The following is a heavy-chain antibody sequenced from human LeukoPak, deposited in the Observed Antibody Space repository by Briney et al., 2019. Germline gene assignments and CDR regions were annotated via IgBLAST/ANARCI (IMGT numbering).Heavy chain of an antibody. CDR2: INPNSGGT. J-gene: IGHJ3*02. D-gene: IGHD4-17*01. CDR3: AREFSTVTTFRNDAFDI. Sequence: ASLKVSCKASGYTFTGYYMHWVRQAPGQGLEWMGWINPNSGGTNYAQKFQGRVTMTRDTSISTAYMELSRLRSDDTAVYYCAREFSTVTTFRNDAFDIWGQGTMVTVSS. CDR1: GYTFTGYY. V-gene: IGHV1-2*02.